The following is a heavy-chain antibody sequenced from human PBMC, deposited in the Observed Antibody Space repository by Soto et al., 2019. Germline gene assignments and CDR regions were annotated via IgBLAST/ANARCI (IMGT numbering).Heavy chain of an antibody. D-gene: IGHD3-3*01. Sequence: PGGYLRLSCAASGFTFSSYWMSWVRKDPGKGLEWVDNIKQDGSEKYYVDSEKGRFTISRDNSKISLYLQMSSLRAEDTAVYYCAREGEPDLRFLEWLPPTGMDVWGQGTTVAVSS. CDR1: GFTFSSYW. J-gene: IGHJ6*02. CDR3: AREGEPDLRFLEWLPPTGMDV. V-gene: IGHV3-7*03. CDR2: IKQDGSEK.